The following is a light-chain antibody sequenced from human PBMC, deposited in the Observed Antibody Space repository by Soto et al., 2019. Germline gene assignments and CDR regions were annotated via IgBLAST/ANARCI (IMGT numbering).Light chain of an antibody. CDR2: NAS. CDR1: PTISIW. J-gene: IGKJ4*01. Sequence: DIQMTQSPSTLSASVGDSVTITCRASPTISIWLAWYQQKPGKAPNLLIYNASSLESGVPSRFSGSGSGTEFTLTISSLQPDDFATYYCQQYNSYPLTFGGGTKVEIK. V-gene: IGKV1-5*03. CDR3: QQYNSYPLT.